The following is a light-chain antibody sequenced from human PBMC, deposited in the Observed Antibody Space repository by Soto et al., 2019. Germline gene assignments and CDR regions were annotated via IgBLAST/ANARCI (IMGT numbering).Light chain of an antibody. V-gene: IGLV2-14*01. CDR2: DVS. J-gene: IGLJ2*01. CDR1: SSDVGGYNY. Sequence: QSALTQPASVSGSPGQSITISCTGTSSDVGGYNYVSWYQQHPGKAPKLIIFDVSNRPSGVSDRFSGSKSGNTASLTISGLQAEDEADYYCISYTTSSIHVVFGGGTKLTVL. CDR3: ISYTTSSIHVV.